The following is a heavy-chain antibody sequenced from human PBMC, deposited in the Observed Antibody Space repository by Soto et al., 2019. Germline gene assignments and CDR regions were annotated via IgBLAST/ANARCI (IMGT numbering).Heavy chain of an antibody. CDR3: ARGGGEAGWRRVDY. V-gene: IGHV1-8*01. J-gene: IGHJ4*02. Sequence: QVQLVQSGAEVKKPGASVKVSCKASGYTFTSCDINWVRQVTGQGLEWMGWMNPNSGNTGYAQIFQGRVTMTRKTSISTAYMELGSLISEDTAVYYCARGGGEAGWRRVDYWGQGTGVTVSS. CDR2: MNPNSGNT. CDR1: GYTFTSCD. D-gene: IGHD3-16*01.